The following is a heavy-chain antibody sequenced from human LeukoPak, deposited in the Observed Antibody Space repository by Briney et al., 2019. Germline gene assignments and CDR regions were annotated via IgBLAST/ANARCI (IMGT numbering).Heavy chain of an antibody. Sequence: SGGSLRLSCAASGFTVNNNYMSWVRQAPGKGLEWVSIIYSGGSTKYADSVKGRFTISRDTSKNTLYLQMNSLSAEDSAVYYCVSDILRNFDYGGQGCLVTVSS. V-gene: IGHV3-53*01. CDR1: GFTVNNNY. CDR3: VSDILRNFDY. J-gene: IGHJ4*02. CDR2: IYSGGST. D-gene: IGHD2-21*01.